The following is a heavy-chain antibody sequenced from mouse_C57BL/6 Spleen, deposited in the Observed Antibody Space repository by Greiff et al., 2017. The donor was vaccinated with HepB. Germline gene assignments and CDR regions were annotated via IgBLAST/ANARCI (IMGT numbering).Heavy chain of an antibody. CDR1: GYTFTSYW. J-gene: IGHJ3*01. CDR3: ARDYGSSYPFAY. CDR2: IDPSDSET. D-gene: IGHD1-1*01. Sequence: VQLQQPGAELVRPGSSVKLSCKASGYTFTSYWMHWVKQRPIQGLEWIGNIDPSDSETHYNQKFKDKATLTVDKSSSTAYMQLSSLTSEDSAVYDCARDYGSSYPFAYWGQGTLVTVSA. V-gene: IGHV1-52*01.